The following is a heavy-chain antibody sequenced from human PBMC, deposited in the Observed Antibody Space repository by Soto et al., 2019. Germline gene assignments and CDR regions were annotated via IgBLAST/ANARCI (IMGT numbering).Heavy chain of an antibody. V-gene: IGHV1-46*01. Sequence: ASVKVSCKASGYTFTSYYMHWVRQAPGQGLEWMGIINPSGGSTSYAQKFQGRVTMTRDTSTSTAYMELSSLRSEDTAVYYCARGAIAARLSRSSGWYLDLWGRGTLVTVSS. CDR3: ARGAIAARLSRSSGWYLDL. CDR2: INPSGGST. CDR1: GYTFTSYY. J-gene: IGHJ2*01. D-gene: IGHD6-6*01.